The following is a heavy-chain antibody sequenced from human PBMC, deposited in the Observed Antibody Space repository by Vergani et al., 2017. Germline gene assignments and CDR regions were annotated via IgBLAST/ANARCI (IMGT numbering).Heavy chain of an antibody. CDR3: ARGHCSSTSCYTGGWFDP. Sequence: QVQLQQWGAGLLKPSETLSLTCAVYGGSFSGYYWSWIRQPPGKGLEWIGEINHSGSTYYNPSLKSRVTISVDTSKNQFSLKLSSVTAADSAGYYCARGHCSSTSCYTGGWFDPWGQGTLVTVSS. CDR1: GGSFSGYY. CDR2: INHSGST. D-gene: IGHD2-2*02. J-gene: IGHJ5*02. V-gene: IGHV4-34*01.